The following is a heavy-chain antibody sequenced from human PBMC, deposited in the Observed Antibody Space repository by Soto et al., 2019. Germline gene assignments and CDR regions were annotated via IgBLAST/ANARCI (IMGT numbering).Heavy chain of an antibody. CDR1: GFTFTSSA. J-gene: IGHJ5*02. CDR2: IVVGSGNT. D-gene: IGHD6-19*01. Sequence: GASVKVSCKASGFTFTSSAMQWVRQARGQRLEWIGWIVVGSGNTKYSQKFQGRVTISRDTSASTAYMELSSLRSEDTAVYYCARDREEKQWLVRDNWFDPWGQGTLVTVSS. CDR3: ARDREEKQWLVRDNWFDP. V-gene: IGHV1-58*02.